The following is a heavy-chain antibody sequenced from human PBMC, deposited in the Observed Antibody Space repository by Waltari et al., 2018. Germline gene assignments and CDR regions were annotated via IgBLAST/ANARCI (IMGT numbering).Heavy chain of an antibody. CDR1: GYTFTGYY. CDR2: FNPNSGGT. J-gene: IGHJ4*02. Sequence: QVQLVQSGAEVKKPGASVKVSCKASGYTFTGYYMHWVRQAPGQGLEWMGWFNPNSGGTNYAKKFQGRVTMTRDTSISTAYMELSRLRSDDTAVYYCARSHYYDSSGYYYYYFDYWGQGTLVTVSS. D-gene: IGHD3-22*01. V-gene: IGHV1-2*02. CDR3: ARSHYYDSSGYYYYYFDY.